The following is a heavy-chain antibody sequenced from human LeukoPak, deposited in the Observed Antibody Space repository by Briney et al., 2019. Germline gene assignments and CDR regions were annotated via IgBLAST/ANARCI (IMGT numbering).Heavy chain of an antibody. V-gene: IGHV3-33*06. CDR3: AKDVDGSGSFDY. J-gene: IGHJ4*02. D-gene: IGHD3-10*01. Sequence: PGRSLGLSCAASGFTFRSYGMHWVRQAPGKGLEWVAVIWYDGSKKYYADSVKGRFTISKDNSKNTLYLQMNSLRAEDTAVYFCAKDVDGSGSFDYWGQGTLVTVSS. CDR1: GFTFRSYG. CDR2: IWYDGSKK.